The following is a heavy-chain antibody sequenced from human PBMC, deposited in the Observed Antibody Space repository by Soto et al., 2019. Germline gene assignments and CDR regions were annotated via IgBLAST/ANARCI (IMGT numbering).Heavy chain of an antibody. CDR1: GYSFTSYW. CDR3: ARQIGYCSGGSCYRDY. V-gene: IGHV5-51*01. D-gene: IGHD2-15*01. Sequence: PGESLKISCKGSGYSFTSYWIGWVRQMPGKGLEWMGIIYPGDSDTRYSPSFQGQVTISADKSISTPYLQWSSLKASDTAMYYCARQIGYCSGGSCYRDYWGQGTLVTVSS. J-gene: IGHJ4*02. CDR2: IYPGDSDT.